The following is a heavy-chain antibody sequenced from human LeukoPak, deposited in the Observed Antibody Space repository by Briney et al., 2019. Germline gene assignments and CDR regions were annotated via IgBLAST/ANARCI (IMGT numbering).Heavy chain of an antibody. Sequence: GGSLRLSCAASGFTFSSYAMGWVRQAPGKGLEWVSAISGSGGSTYYADSVKGRFTISRDNSKNTLYLQMNSLRAEDTAVYYCARDQWSPDFDYWGQGTLVTVSS. CDR1: GFTFSSYA. D-gene: IGHD2-15*01. V-gene: IGHV3-23*01. J-gene: IGHJ4*02. CDR3: ARDQWSPDFDY. CDR2: ISGSGGST.